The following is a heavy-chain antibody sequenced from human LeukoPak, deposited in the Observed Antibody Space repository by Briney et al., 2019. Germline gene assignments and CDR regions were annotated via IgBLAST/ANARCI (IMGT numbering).Heavy chain of an antibody. J-gene: IGHJ4*02. D-gene: IGHD3-3*01. CDR3: ARGFLEWLLYGGADY. CDR2: ISSSSSYI. CDR1: GFTFSSYS. Sequence: GESLRLSCAASGFTFSSYSMNWVRQAPGKGLEWVSSISSSSSYIYYADSVKGRFTISRDNAKNSLYLQMNSLRPDDTAVYFCARGFLEWLLYGGADYWGQGTLVTVAS. V-gene: IGHV3-21*01.